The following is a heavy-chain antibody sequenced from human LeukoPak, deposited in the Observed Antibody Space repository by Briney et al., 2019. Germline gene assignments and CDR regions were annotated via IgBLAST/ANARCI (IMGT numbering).Heavy chain of an antibody. D-gene: IGHD3-3*01. V-gene: IGHV1-18*01. CDR2: ISVDNGNT. Sequence: ASVKVSCKASGYSFTNYGISWVRQAPGQGLEWMRWISVDNGNTNYAQKLQGRVTMTTDTSTSTAYMELRSLRSDDTAVYYCARDQTRAGFWSGYPSMDVWGKGTTVTVSS. CDR3: ARDQTRAGFWSGYPSMDV. J-gene: IGHJ6*03. CDR1: GYSFTNYG.